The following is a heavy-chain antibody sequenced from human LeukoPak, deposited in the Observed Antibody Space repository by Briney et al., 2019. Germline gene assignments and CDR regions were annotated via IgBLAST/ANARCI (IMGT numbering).Heavy chain of an antibody. CDR2: ISGRGGST. D-gene: IGHD6-13*01. Sequence: GGSLRLSCAASGFTFSSYGMSWVRQAPGKGLECVSAISGRGGSTYYADSVKGRFTISRDNSMHTLYLQMNSLRAEDTAVYYCQSAADYYYYYYMDVWVKGTTVTISS. CDR1: GFTFSSYG. V-gene: IGHV3-23*01. J-gene: IGHJ6*03. CDR3: QSAADYYYYYYMDV.